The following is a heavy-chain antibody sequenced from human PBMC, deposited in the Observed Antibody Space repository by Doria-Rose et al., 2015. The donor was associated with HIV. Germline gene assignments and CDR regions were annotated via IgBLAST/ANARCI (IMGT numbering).Heavy chain of an antibody. J-gene: IGHJ4*02. CDR3: ARIKSSRWYHKYYFDF. Sequence: QVQLVQSGPVLVKPTETLTLTCTVSGVSLSSPGMGVSWIRQPPGKALEWLANIFSDDESSYKTSLKSRLTISRGTSKSQVFLTMTDMDPVDAATYYCARIKSSRWYHKYYFDFWGQGTLVIVSA. CDR1: GVSLSSPGMG. V-gene: IGHV2-26*01. CDR2: IFSDDES. D-gene: IGHD6-13*01.